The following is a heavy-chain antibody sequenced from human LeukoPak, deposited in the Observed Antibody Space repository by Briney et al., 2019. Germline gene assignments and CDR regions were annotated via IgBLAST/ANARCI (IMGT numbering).Heavy chain of an antibody. D-gene: IGHD6-19*01. Sequence: GASVKVSCKASGGTFSSYAMSWVRQAPGKGLEWVSTISGSGLSTYYADSVKGRFTISRDNSNNTLYLQMNSLRVEDTAVYYCAKSRVAVAAPRNWFDPWGQGTLVTVSS. CDR2: ISGSGLST. J-gene: IGHJ5*02. V-gene: IGHV3-23*01. CDR3: AKSRVAVAAPRNWFDP. CDR1: GGTFSSYA.